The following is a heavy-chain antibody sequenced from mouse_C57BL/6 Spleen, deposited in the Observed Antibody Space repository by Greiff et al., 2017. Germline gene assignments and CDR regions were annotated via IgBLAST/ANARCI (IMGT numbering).Heavy chain of an antibody. J-gene: IGHJ2*01. CDR1: GYAFTNYL. CDR3: ARWGDYGNYFDY. Sequence: VKLQESGAELVRPGTSVKVSCKASGYAFTNYLIEWVKQRPGQGLEWIGVINPGSGGTNYNEKFKGKATLTADKSSSTAYMQLSSLTSEDSAVYFCARWGDYGNYFDYWGQGTTLTVSS. D-gene: IGHD2-1*01. CDR2: INPGSGGT. V-gene: IGHV1-54*01.